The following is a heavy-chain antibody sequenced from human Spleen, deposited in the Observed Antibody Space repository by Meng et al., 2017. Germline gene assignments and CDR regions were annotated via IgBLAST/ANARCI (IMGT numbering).Heavy chain of an antibody. Sequence: GGSLRLSCAASGFTFSSYAMHWVRQAPGKGLEWVAVISYDGSNKYYADSVKGRFTISRDNSKNTLYLQMNSLRAEDTAVYYCARVSPSYDSSGYYYFDYWGQGTLVTVSS. D-gene: IGHD3-22*01. CDR3: ARVSPSYDSSGYYYFDY. J-gene: IGHJ4*02. CDR2: ISYDGSNK. V-gene: IGHV3-30*04. CDR1: GFTFSSYA.